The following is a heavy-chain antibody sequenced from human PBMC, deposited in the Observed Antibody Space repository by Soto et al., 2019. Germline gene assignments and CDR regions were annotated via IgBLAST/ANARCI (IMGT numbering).Heavy chain of an antibody. CDR2: IIPFFGTA. CDR1: GDTFSSYT. D-gene: IGHD2-2*01. J-gene: IGHJ6*03. V-gene: IGHV1-69*08. Sequence: SVKVSCKASGDTFSSYTISLVRQAPGQGLEWMGRIIPFFGTANLAQRFQGRVTITADKSTSTAYMELSSLTSEDTAMYYCARNLGYCSSPTCYKSMDVWGKGTTVTVSS. CDR3: ARNLGYCSSPTCYKSMDV.